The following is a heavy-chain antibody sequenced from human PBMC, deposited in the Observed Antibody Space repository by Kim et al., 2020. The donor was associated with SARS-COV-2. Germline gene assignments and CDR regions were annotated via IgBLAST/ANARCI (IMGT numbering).Heavy chain of an antibody. CDR3: ARLSGWVGSGYYDFWSGGAPERRVWFDY. V-gene: IGHV4-39*01. D-gene: IGHD3-3*01. J-gene: IGHJ4*02. Sequence: SETLSLTCTVSGGSISSCSYYWVWLRQPPGKGLVWIGSICYSGSSYYNPSLKGRVTISVDTSKNLFSLKLSYVTAADTAVYYCARLSGWVGSGYYDFWSGGAPERRVWFDYWGQGTMVTVSS. CDR2: ICYSGSS. CDR1: GGSISSCSYY.